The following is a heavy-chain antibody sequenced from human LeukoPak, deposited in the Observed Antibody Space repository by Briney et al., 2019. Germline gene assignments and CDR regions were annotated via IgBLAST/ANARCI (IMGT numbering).Heavy chain of an antibody. Sequence: SQTLSLTCAVAGGSINGGGYYWNWVRQHPGKGLEWIGCIHPTGNLYYNPSLTGRSTISVGTSKSHFSLNLTSVTAADTAVYYCARGADAHKVAYWSQGTLVTVSS. CDR2: IHPTGNL. J-gene: IGHJ4*02. V-gene: IGHV4-31*11. CDR1: GGSINGGGYY. CDR3: ARGADAHKVAY. D-gene: IGHD2-2*01.